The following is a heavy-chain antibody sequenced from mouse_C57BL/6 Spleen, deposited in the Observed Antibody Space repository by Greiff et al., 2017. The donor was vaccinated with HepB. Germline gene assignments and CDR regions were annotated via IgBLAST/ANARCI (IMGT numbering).Heavy chain of an antibody. J-gene: IGHJ1*03. V-gene: IGHV1-85*01. D-gene: IGHD1-1*01. CDR3: ARHGSSFYWYFDV. CDR1: GYTFTSYD. CDR2: IYPRDGST. Sequence: VQLQQSGPELVKPGASVKLSCKASGYTFTSYDINWVKQRPGQGLAWIGWIYPRDGSTKYNEKFKGKATLTVDTSSSTAYMELHSLTSEDSAVYFCARHGSSFYWYFDVWGTGTTVTVSS.